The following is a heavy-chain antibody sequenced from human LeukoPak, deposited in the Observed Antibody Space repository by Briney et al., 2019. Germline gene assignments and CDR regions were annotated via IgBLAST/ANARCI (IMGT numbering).Heavy chain of an antibody. D-gene: IGHD3-22*01. V-gene: IGHV4-39*01. Sequence: PSETLSLTCNVSGGSISRSSYYWNWIRQPPGKGLEWIGTISCSGSTYYNPSLKSRVTISVDTSKNQFSLKLISVTAADTAVYYCARHRYYYDSSGYYGDPFDYWGQGTLVTVSS. CDR2: ISCSGST. CDR1: GGSISRSSYY. J-gene: IGHJ4*02. CDR3: ARHRYYYDSSGYYGDPFDY.